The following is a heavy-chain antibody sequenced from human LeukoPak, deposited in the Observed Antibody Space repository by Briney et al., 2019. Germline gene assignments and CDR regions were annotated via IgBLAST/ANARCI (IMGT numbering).Heavy chain of an antibody. Sequence: SETLSLTCSVSGVSISDYYWSWVRQPPGKGLEWIGEINHSGSTNYNPSLKSRVTISVDTSKNQFSLKLSSVTAADTAVYYCARGGYCSSTSCYTSIFPYYYYMGVWGKGTTVTVSS. D-gene: IGHD2-2*02. J-gene: IGHJ6*03. CDR1: GVSISDYY. V-gene: IGHV4-34*01. CDR3: ARGGYCSSTSCYTSIFPYYYYMGV. CDR2: INHSGST.